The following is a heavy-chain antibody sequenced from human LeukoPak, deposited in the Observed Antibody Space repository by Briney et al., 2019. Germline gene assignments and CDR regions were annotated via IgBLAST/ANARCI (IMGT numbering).Heavy chain of an antibody. CDR2: ISGSGSTI. V-gene: IGHV3-11*04. CDR3: ARVGIRDAFDI. D-gene: IGHD3-10*01. Sequence: GGSLRLSCAASGFTFSDYYMSWIRQAPGKGLQWVPYISGSGSTIYYADSVKGRFTISRDNAKNSLYLQMNSLRAEDTAVYYCARVGIRDAFDIWGQGTMVTVSS. CDR1: GFTFSDYY. J-gene: IGHJ3*02.